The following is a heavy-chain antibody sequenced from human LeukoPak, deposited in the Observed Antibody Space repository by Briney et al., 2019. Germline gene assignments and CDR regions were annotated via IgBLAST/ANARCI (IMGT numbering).Heavy chain of an antibody. Sequence: GGSLRLSCNASEFNGFSFSSYTMNWVRQAPGKGLEWVSSISGTSAYIYYGSSVRGRFTISRDNAKNSLFLQMDSLRAEDMAIYYCARGPGYMDVWGSGTTVTVSS. CDR3: ARGPGYMDV. V-gene: IGHV3-21*06. J-gene: IGHJ6*03. CDR1: EFNGFSFSSYT. CDR2: ISGTSAYI.